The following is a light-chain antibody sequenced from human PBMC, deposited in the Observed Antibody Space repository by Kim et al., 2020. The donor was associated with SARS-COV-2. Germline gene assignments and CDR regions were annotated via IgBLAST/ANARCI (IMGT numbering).Light chain of an antibody. J-gene: IGLJ3*02. CDR1: NIGSKS. CDR2: YDD. V-gene: IGLV3-21*04. CDR3: QLWNSSSDLWV. Sequence: SYELTQPPSVSVAPGKTASITCGGHNIGSKSVHWYQQKAGQAPVLVIYYDDDRPSGIPERFSGSNSENTATLTISRVEAGDEADYYCQLWNSSSDLWVFGGGTQLTV.